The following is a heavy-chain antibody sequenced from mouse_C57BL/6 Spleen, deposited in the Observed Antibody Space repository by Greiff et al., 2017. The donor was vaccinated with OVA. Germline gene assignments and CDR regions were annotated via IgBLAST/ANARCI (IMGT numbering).Heavy chain of an antibody. D-gene: IGHD2-1*01. V-gene: IGHV1-82*01. J-gene: IGHJ2*01. CDR3: ARDYYGNYFDY. CDR2: LSPFSLSP. CDR1: GYAFSSSW. Sequence: VQLQQSGPELVKPGASVKISCKASGYAFSSSWMNWVKQRPGKGLEWIGRLSPFSLSPPSNGKFKGKATLTADKSSSTAYMQLSSLTSEDSAVYFCARDYYGNYFDYWGQGTTLTVSS.